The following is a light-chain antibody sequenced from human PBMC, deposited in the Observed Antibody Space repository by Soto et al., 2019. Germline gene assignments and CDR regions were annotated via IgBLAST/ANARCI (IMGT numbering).Light chain of an antibody. CDR3: SSYTSSSTRV. CDR2: KVS. CDR1: SSDVGGYNY. J-gene: IGLJ3*02. Sequence: QSVLTQPASVSGSPGQSITISCTGTSSDVGGYNYVSWYQQHPGKAPKLMIYKVSNRPSGVSNRYSGSKSGNTASLTISGLQAEDQADNYCSSYTSSSTRVFGGGTKLTVL. V-gene: IGLV2-14*01.